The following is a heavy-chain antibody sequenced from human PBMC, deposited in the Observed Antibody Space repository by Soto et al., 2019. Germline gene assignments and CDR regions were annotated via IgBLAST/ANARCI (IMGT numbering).Heavy chain of an antibody. V-gene: IGHV5-51*01. CDR2: IYPGDSDT. CDR1: GYSFTSYW. CDR3: ARHVDTAMPDY. Sequence: PGESLKISCTGSGYSFTSYWIGWVRQMPGKGLEWMGIIYPGDSDTRYSPSFQGQVSISADKSISTAYLQWSSLKASDTATYYCARHVDTAMPDYWGQGTLVTVSS. D-gene: IGHD5-18*01. J-gene: IGHJ4*02.